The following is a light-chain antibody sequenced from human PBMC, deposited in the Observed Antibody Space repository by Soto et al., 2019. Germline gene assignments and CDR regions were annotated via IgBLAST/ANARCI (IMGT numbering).Light chain of an antibody. Sequence: DIQLTQSPSFLSASVGDRVTITCRASQDISNYLVWYQQKPGKAPKPLIYAASTLQSGVPSRFSGSGSWTEFTLTISSLQPEDFATYYCQQHNSYPLTFGPGTNVDIK. J-gene: IGKJ3*01. CDR2: AAS. CDR1: QDISNY. V-gene: IGKV1-9*01. CDR3: QQHNSYPLT.